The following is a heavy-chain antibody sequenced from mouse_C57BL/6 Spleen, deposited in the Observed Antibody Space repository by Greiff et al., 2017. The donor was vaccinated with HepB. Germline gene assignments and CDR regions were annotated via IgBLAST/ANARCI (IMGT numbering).Heavy chain of an antibody. D-gene: IGHD2-4*01. CDR2: INPNNGGT. J-gene: IGHJ3*01. CDR3: ARGGDDYDFLGFAY. V-gene: IGHV1-18*01. CDR1: GYTFTDYN. Sequence: VQLKQSGPELVKPGASVKIPCKASGYTFTDYNMDWVKQSHGKSLEWIGDINPNNGGTIYNQKFKGKATLTVDKSSSTAYMELRSLTSEDTAVYYCARGGDDYDFLGFAYWGQGTLVTVSA.